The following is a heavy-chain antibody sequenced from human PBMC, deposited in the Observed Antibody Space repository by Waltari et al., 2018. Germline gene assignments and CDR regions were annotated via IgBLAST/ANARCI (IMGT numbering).Heavy chain of an antibody. CDR2: FNPIGGST. CDR3: ARGVYSSVADALNI. CDR1: GYTFTSYY. J-gene: IGHJ3*02. Sequence: QDLLVQSGAEVKKPGASVKISCKTSGYTFTSYYMHWVRQVPGQGLEWMGMFNPIGGSTNSPQEFQSRLIMNSDMSTNTVYMEVYSLRSEDTAVYYCARGVYSSVADALNIWGQGTMVTVSS. D-gene: IGHD6-19*01. V-gene: IGHV1-46*01.